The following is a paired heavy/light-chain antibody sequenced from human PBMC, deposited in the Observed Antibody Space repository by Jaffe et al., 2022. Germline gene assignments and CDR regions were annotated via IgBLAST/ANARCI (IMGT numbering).Heavy chain of an antibody. J-gene: IGHJ4*02. Sequence: QVQLQESGPGLVKPSQTLSLTCTVSGGSISSGSYYWSWIRQPAGKGLEWIGRIYTSGSTNYNPSLKSRVTISVDTSKNQFSLKLSSVTAADTAVYYCARASPNPDYYYDSSGYYEGGYYFDYWGQGTLVTVSS. CDR1: GGSISSGSYY. V-gene: IGHV4-61*02. CDR3: ARASPNPDYYYDSSGYYEGGYYFDY. D-gene: IGHD3-22*01. CDR2: IYTSGST.
Light chain of an antibody. Sequence: QSVLTQPPSVSGAPGQRVTISCTGSSSNIGAGYDVHWYQQLPGTAPKLLIYGNSNRPSGVPDRFSGSKSGTSASLAITGLQAEDEADYYCQSYDSSLSGLYVFGTGTKVTVL. CDR2: GNS. CDR1: SSNIGAGYD. J-gene: IGLJ1*01. V-gene: IGLV1-40*01. CDR3: QSYDSSLSGLYV.